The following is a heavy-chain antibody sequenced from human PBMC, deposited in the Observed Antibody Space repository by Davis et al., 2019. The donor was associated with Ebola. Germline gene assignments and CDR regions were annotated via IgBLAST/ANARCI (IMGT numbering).Heavy chain of an antibody. CDR1: GFTFSSYG. CDR3: ARTKVRGDYGGYFDY. Sequence: GESLKISCAASGFTFSSYGMHWVRQAPGKGLEWVAVIWYDGSNKYYADSVKGRFTISRDNSKNTLYLQMNSLRAEDTAVYYCARTKVRGDYGGYFDYWGQGTLVTVSS. CDR2: IWYDGSNK. D-gene: IGHD4-17*01. V-gene: IGHV3-33*01. J-gene: IGHJ4*02.